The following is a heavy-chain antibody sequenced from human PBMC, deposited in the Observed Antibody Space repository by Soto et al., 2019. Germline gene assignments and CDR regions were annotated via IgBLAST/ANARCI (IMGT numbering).Heavy chain of an antibody. V-gene: IGHV3-74*01. CDR1: GFTFGNYW. Sequence: GGSLRLSCAASGFTFGNYWMHWVRQAPGKGLEWVSRMNSDGSTTNYTDSVKGRFTVSRDNAKNTLYLQMNSLRAEDTAVYYCATAEVDYWGPGTLVTVSS. CDR3: ATAEVDY. CDR2: MNSDGSTT. J-gene: IGHJ4*02.